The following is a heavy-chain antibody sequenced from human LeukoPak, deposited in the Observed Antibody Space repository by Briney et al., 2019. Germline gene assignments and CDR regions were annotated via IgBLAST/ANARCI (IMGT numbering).Heavy chain of an antibody. CDR2: MVPSSGVS. J-gene: IGHJ4*02. CDR1: GYTFTAYY. CDR3: STEDKYCTSTTCGGF. D-gene: IGHD2-2*01. Sequence: GASVKVSCKASGYTFTAYYVHWVRQAPGQGLEWMGYMVPSSGVSHYSQKFQDRVTMTRDTSTSTAYLELSGLTSDDTAVYYCSTEDKYCTSTTCGGFWGQGTLVTVSS. V-gene: IGHV1-2*02.